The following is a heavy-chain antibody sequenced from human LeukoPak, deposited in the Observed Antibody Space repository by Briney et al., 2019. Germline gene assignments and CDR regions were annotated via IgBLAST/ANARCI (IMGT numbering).Heavy chain of an antibody. Sequence: GGSLRLSCAASGFTFDDYAMHWVRQAPGKGLEWVSGISWNSGSIGYADSVKGRFTISRDNAKNSLYLQMNSLRAEDMALYYCAKEALGLRYFDSPFDYWGQGTLVTVSS. CDR3: AKEALGLRYFDSPFDY. D-gene: IGHD3-9*01. CDR2: ISWNSGSI. CDR1: GFTFDDYA. J-gene: IGHJ4*02. V-gene: IGHV3-9*03.